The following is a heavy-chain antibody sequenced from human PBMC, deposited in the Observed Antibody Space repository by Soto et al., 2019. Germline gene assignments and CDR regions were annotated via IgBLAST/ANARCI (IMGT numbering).Heavy chain of an antibody. Sequence: QVQLQESGTGLVKTSETLSLTCTVSGGSVSSESHYWSWIRQTPGKVLEWIGYIYYTGSTNYNPSLKGRVTMSVDTSRDQVSLRLRSVTRADTAVYYCARDQYDFRSGSYYYAVEVWVQGTKVTVSS. V-gene: IGHV4-61*01. J-gene: IGHJ6*02. CDR3: ARDQYDFRSGSYYYAVEV. CDR2: IYYTGST. D-gene: IGHD3-3*01. CDR1: GGSVSSESHY.